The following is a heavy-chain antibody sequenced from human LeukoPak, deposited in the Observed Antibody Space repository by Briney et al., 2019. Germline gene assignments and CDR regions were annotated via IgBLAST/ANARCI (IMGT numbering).Heavy chain of an antibody. Sequence: GGSLRLSCAASGFTLSSYGMHWVRQAPGKGLEWVAFIRYDGSNKYCADSVKGRFTISRDNSKNTLYLQMNSLRAEDTAVYFCAKAKNDYGDYYYMDVWGKGTTVTVSS. CDR3: AKAKNDYGDYYYMDV. CDR1: GFTLSSYG. V-gene: IGHV3-30*02. J-gene: IGHJ6*03. CDR2: IRYDGSNK. D-gene: IGHD4-17*01.